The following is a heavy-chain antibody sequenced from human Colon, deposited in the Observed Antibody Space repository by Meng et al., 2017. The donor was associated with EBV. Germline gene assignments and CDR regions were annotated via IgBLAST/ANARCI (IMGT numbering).Heavy chain of an antibody. CDR1: GGSISISSYA. D-gene: IGHD7-27*01. CDR3: ASPLGILGIVDL. V-gene: IGHV4-39*01. CDR2: IYYSGST. J-gene: IGHJ2*01. Sequence: QAQVLVSGPGPGKPSVTLFRPCTVSGGSISISSYAWGWIRQPPGKGLEWIGSIYYSGSTYYNPSLKSRVTISVDTSKNQFSLKLSSVTAADTAVYYCASPLGILGIVDLWGRGTLVTVSS.